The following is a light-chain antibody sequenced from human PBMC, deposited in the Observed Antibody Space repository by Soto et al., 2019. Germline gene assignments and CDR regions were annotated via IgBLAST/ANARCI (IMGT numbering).Light chain of an antibody. CDR1: SSKLGAGYD. CDR3: QSYDGSLATSI. V-gene: IGLV1-40*01. J-gene: IGLJ2*01. Sequence: QPVLTQPPSVSGTPGQRVSISCTGTSSKLGAGYDVHWYQQLPGAAPRLLIFGNNVRPSGVPDRFSGSKSGTSASLAITGLQAKDEAIYHCQSYDGSLATSIFGAGTKLTVL. CDR2: GNN.